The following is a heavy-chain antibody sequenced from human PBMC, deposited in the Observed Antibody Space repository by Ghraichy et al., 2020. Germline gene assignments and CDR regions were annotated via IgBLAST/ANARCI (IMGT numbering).Heavy chain of an antibody. CDR3: ARVFGGYDFIDY. Sequence: LSLTCAASEFIFSSYWMSWVRQAPGKGLEWVANIRKDGSLKNYADSVTGRFTISRDNAKSSLYLQMNSLRAEDTAVYYCARVFGGYDFIDYWGQGTLVTVSS. D-gene: IGHD5-12*01. J-gene: IGHJ4*02. CDR2: IRKDGSLK. V-gene: IGHV3-7*01. CDR1: EFIFSSYW.